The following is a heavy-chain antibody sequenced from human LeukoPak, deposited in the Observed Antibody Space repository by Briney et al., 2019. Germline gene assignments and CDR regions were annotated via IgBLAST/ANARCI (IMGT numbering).Heavy chain of an antibody. Sequence: GGPLRLSCAASGFTFSSYAMSWVRQAPGKGLEWVSAISGSGGSTYYADSVKGRFTISRDNSKNTLYLQMNSLRAEDTAVYYCAKAGNYGDYYFDYWGQGTLVTVSS. V-gene: IGHV3-23*01. CDR3: AKAGNYGDYYFDY. CDR2: ISGSGGST. CDR1: GFTFSSYA. J-gene: IGHJ4*02. D-gene: IGHD4-17*01.